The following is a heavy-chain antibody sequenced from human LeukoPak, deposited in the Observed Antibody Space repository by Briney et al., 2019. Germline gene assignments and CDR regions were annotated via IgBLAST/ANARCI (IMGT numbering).Heavy chain of an antibody. CDR2: IWYDGSNK. V-gene: IGHV3-33*01. D-gene: IGHD5-18*01. CDR1: GFTFSSYG. Sequence: GGSLRLSCAASGFTFSSYGMHWVRQAPGKGLEWVAVIWYDGSNKYYADSVKGRFTNSRDNSKNTLYLQMNSLRAEDTAVYYCARGGGSYGYGDYFDYWGQGTLVTVSS. CDR3: ARGGGSYGYGDYFDY. J-gene: IGHJ4*02.